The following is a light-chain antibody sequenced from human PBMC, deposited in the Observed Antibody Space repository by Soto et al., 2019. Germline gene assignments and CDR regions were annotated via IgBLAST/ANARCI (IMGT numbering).Light chain of an antibody. CDR2: GAS. J-gene: IGKJ1*01. Sequence: DIPMTQSPSSLSASIGDRVTITCRASETFSSYLNWYQQKPGKAPKLLIYGASSLQSGVPSRFSGSGSGTDFTLTISSLQPEDFATYYCQQSYSIPWTFGQGTKVEIK. CDR1: ETFSSY. V-gene: IGKV1-39*01. CDR3: QQSYSIPWT.